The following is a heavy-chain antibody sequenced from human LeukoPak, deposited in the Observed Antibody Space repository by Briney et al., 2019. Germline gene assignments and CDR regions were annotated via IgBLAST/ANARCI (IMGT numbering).Heavy chain of an antibody. CDR2: IFGGGST. Sequence: GGSLRLSCAASGFSVGSKHMSWVRQTPGKGLEWVSVIFGGGSTYYADSVKGRFTISRDTSKNTLHLHINSLRAEDTALYYCTRNLGSSWTSDYWGQGTLVSVSS. D-gene: IGHD6-13*01. J-gene: IGHJ4*02. CDR3: TRNLGSSWTSDY. CDR1: GFSVGSKH. V-gene: IGHV3-53*01.